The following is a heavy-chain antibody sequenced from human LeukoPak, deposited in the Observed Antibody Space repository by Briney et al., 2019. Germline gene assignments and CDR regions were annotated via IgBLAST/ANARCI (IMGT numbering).Heavy chain of an antibody. V-gene: IGHV1/OR15-1*01. CDR2: INPNSGGT. Sequence: ASVKVSCKASGYIFTDYYMHWVRQAPGQELGWMGRINPNSGGTNYAQKFQGRVTMTRDTSISTAYTELSSLRSEDTAVYYCARALRVGRYSADYWGQGTLVTVSS. D-gene: IGHD2-15*01. CDR1: GYIFTDYY. CDR3: ARALRVGRYSADY. J-gene: IGHJ4*02.